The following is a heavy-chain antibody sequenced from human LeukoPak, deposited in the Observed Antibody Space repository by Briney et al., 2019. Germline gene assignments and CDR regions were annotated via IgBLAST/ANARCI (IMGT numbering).Heavy chain of an antibody. Sequence: SVKVSCKASGYTFTSYGISWVRQAPGQGLEWMGWIIPILGIANYAQKFQGRVTITADKSTSTAYMELSSLRSEDTAVYYCARATTGGLNFDYWGQGTLVTVSS. CDR3: ARATTGGLNFDY. CDR2: IIPILGIA. J-gene: IGHJ4*02. CDR1: GYTFTSYG. V-gene: IGHV1-69*10. D-gene: IGHD4-17*01.